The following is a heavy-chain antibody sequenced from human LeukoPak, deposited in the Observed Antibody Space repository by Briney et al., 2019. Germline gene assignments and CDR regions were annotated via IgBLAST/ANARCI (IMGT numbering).Heavy chain of an antibody. CDR3: ASTIVVVREIAFDI. CDR2: INPNSGNT. J-gene: IGHJ3*02. V-gene: IGHV1-8*02. CDR1: GYTFTGYY. Sequence: ASVKVSCKASGYTFTGYYMHWVRQAPGQGLEWMGWINPNSGNTGYAQKFQGRVTMTRNTSISTAYMELSSLRSEDTAVYYCASTIVVVREIAFDIWGQGTMVTVSS. D-gene: IGHD3-22*01.